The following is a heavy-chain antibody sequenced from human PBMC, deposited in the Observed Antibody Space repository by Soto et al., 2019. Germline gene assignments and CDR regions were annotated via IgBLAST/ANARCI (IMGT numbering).Heavy chain of an antibody. J-gene: IGHJ4*02. Sequence: EVQLVESGGGLVQPGGSLRLSCAVSGFTFSDYYMDWVRQAPGKGLEWVGRSRNKGSGYSTEYAVSVKGRFTISRDDSKNSLFLQMNGLKTEDTAVYYCARSGSDDFDYWGQGTLVTVSS. CDR1: GFTFSDYY. CDR2: SRNKGSGYST. D-gene: IGHD3-3*01. V-gene: IGHV3-72*01. CDR3: ARSGSDDFDY.